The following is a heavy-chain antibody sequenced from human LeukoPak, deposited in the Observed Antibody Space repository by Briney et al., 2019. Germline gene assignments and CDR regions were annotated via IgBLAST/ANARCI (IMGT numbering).Heavy chain of an antibody. V-gene: IGHV3-15*01. D-gene: IGHD2-8*01. Sequence: TGGSLRLSCGASGFTFSNAWMSWVRQAPGKGLEWVGRIKSKTDGGTTDYAAPMKGRFTISGDDSKNTVFLQMNSLKTEDTAVYFCTTYPMVYAINYWGQGTLVTVSS. CDR1: GFTFSNAW. J-gene: IGHJ4*02. CDR3: TTYPMVYAINY. CDR2: IKSKTDGGTT.